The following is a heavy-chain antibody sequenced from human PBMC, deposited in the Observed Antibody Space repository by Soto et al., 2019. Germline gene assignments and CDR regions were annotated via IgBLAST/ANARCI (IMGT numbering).Heavy chain of an antibody. CDR3: ARDGSFWSAYSPTWGSAGVVY. CDR2: INPNTGDT. CDR1: GYTFTDYQ. J-gene: IGHJ4*02. V-gene: IGHV1-2*06. D-gene: IGHD3-3*01. Sequence: ASVKFSCKSSGYTFTDYQIHWVRQAPGQGLEWLARINPNTGDTNSAQNFQGRVSVTWDSSTSTAYMELSSLRSDDTAAYYCARDGSFWSAYSPTWGSAGVVYWGQRTLATVSS.